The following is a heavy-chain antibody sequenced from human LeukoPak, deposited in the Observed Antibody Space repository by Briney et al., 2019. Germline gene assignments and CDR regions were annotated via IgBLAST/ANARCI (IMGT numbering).Heavy chain of an antibody. V-gene: IGHV4-59*01. Sequence: SETLSLTCTVSGGSIGTFYWGWIRRPPGKGLEWIGYIYYTGSTNYNPSLKSRVTISVDTSKNQVSLRLTSVTAADTAVYYCVREQRSYDFSSSFYVAHGMDVWGQGTTVIVSS. CDR1: GGSIGTFY. J-gene: IGHJ6*02. D-gene: IGHD3-3*01. CDR3: VREQRSYDFSSSFYVAHGMDV. CDR2: IYYTGST.